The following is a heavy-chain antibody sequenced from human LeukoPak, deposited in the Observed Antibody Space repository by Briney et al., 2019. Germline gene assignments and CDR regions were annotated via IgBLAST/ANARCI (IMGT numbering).Heavy chain of an antibody. V-gene: IGHV1-2*02. CDR3: ATFAGEHQAPFDY. Sequence: ASVKVSCKASGYTFTGYYTHWVRQAPGQGLEWMGWIDPNTGGTNYAQKFQGRVTMTRDTSISTAYMELSRLRSDDTAVYYCATFAGEHQAPFDYWGQGALVTVSS. CDR1: GYTFTGYY. D-gene: IGHD1-26*01. CDR2: IDPNTGGT. J-gene: IGHJ4*02.